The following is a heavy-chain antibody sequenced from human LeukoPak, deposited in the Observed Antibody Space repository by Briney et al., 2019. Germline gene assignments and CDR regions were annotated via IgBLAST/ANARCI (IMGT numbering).Heavy chain of an antibody. CDR1: GGSISSYY. Sequence: SETLSLTCSVSGGSISSYYWSWIRQPAGKGLEWIGRFYTSGTTNYNPSLKSRVTMSIDTSKNQVSLKMRSVTAAETAVYYCARTVVTLDWYFDLWGRGTLVSVSS. J-gene: IGHJ2*01. V-gene: IGHV4-4*07. CDR3: ARTVVTLDWYFDL. D-gene: IGHD4-23*01. CDR2: FYTSGTT.